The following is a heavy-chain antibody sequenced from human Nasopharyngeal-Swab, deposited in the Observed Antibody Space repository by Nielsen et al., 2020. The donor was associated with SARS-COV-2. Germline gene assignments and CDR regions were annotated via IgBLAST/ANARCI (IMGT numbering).Heavy chain of an antibody. CDR3: ARDRWELLDDAFDI. CDR2: IYYSGST. J-gene: IGHJ3*02. Sequence: GSLRLSCTVSGGSISSSSYYWGWIRQPPGKGLEWIGSIYYSGSTYYNPSLKSRVTISVDTSKNQFSLKLSSVTAADTAVYYCARDRWELLDDAFDIWGQGTMVTVSS. CDR1: GGSISSSSYY. D-gene: IGHD1-26*01. V-gene: IGHV4-39*02.